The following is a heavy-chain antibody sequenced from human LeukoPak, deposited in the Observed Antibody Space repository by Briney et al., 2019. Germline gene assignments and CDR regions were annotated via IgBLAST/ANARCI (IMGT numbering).Heavy chain of an antibody. CDR2: IWYDGSNK. J-gene: IGHJ4*02. Sequence: PGGSLRLSCTASGFTFSNYAMSWVRQAPGKGLEWVAVIWYDGSNKYYADSVKGRFTISRDNPRHTLYLQMNNLRAEDTAVYFCAKTRNQQEMATAYFDYWGQGTLVTVSS. V-gene: IGHV3-33*06. CDR1: GFTFSNYA. CDR3: AKTRNQQEMATAYFDY. D-gene: IGHD5-24*01.